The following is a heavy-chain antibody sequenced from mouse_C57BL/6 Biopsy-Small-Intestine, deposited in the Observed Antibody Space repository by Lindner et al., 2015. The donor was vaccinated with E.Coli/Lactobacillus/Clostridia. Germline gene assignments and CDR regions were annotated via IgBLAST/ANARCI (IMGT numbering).Heavy chain of an antibody. CDR1: GYTFTGYW. CDR3: ARGLWLRQEYYFDY. D-gene: IGHD2-2*01. J-gene: IGHJ2*01. V-gene: IGHV1-9*01. CDR2: ILPGSGST. Sequence: VQLQESGAELMKPGASVKLSCKATGYTFTGYWIEWVKQRPGHGLEWIGEILPGSGSTKYNEKFKGKATLTVDTSSSTAYMELHSLTSEDSAVYFCARGLWLRQEYYFDYWGQGTTLTVSS.